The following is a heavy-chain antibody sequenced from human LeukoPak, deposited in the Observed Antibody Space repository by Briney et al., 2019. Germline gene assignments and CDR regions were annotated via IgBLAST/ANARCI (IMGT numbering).Heavy chain of an antibody. D-gene: IGHD3-10*01. CDR3: ARSPPYYYGSGSNFDY. J-gene: IGHJ4*02. CDR2: INPSGGST. Sequence: ASAKVSCKASGYTFSSYYMHWVRQAPGQGLEWMGIINPSGGSTSYAQKFQGRVTMTRDTSTSTVYMDLSSLRSEDTAVYYCARSPPYYYGSGSNFDYWGQGTLVTVSS. V-gene: IGHV1-46*01. CDR1: GYTFSSYY.